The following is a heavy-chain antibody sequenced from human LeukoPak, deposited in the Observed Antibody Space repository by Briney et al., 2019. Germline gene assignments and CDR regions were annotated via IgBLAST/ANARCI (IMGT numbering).Heavy chain of an antibody. J-gene: IGHJ6*03. V-gene: IGHV3-23*01. Sequence: PGGSLRLSCAASGFTFSSYAMSWVRQAPGKGLEWVSAISGSGGSTYYADSVRGRFTISRDNSKSTLYLQMNSLRAEDTAVYYCAKGYNSGYSANYYYYMDVWGKGTPVTVSS. CDR1: GFTFSSYA. CDR3: AKGYNSGYSANYYYYMDV. CDR2: ISGSGGST. D-gene: IGHD5-18*01.